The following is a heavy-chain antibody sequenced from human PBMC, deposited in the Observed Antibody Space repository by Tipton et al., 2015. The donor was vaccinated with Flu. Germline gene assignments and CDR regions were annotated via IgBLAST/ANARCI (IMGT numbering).Heavy chain of an antibody. CDR3: ARGGGYSGYEGY. Sequence: TLSLTCTVSGGSISSSSYYWGWIRQPPGKGLEWIGEINHSGSTNYNPSLKSRVTISVDTSKNQFSLKLSSVTAADTAVYYCARGGGYSGYEGYWGQGTLVTVSS. CDR2: INHSGST. CDR1: GGSISSSSYY. V-gene: IGHV4-39*07. D-gene: IGHD5-12*01. J-gene: IGHJ4*02.